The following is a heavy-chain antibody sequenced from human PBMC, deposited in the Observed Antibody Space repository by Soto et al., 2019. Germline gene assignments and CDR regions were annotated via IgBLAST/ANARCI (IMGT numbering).Heavy chain of an antibody. J-gene: IGHJ4*02. V-gene: IGHV1-3*05. CDR1: GYTFTSYA. D-gene: IGHD2-21*02. CDR2: INAGNGNP. CDR3: ARSIVVVTALDY. Sequence: QVQLVQSGAEEKKPGASVKVSCKASGYTFTSYAMHWVRQAPGQRLEWMGWINAGNGNPKYSQKFQGSVTITRDPSARTAYMELSSLRSEDTAVDYCARSIVVVTALDYWGQGTLVTVSS.